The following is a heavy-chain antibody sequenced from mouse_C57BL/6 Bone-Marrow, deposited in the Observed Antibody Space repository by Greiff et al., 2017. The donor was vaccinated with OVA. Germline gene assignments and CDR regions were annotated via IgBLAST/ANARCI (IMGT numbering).Heavy chain of an antibody. V-gene: IGHV6-3*01. CDR2: IRLKSDNYAT. D-gene: IGHD1-1*01. CDR3: TDLYYGSSYRYFDV. J-gene: IGHJ1*03. Sequence: EVKLEESGGGLVQPGGSMKLSCVASGFTFSNYWMNWVRQSPEKGLEWVAQIRLKSDNYATHYAESVKGRFTISRDDSKSSVYLQMNNLRAEDTGIYYCTDLYYGSSYRYFDVWGTGTTVTVSS. CDR1: GFTFSNYW.